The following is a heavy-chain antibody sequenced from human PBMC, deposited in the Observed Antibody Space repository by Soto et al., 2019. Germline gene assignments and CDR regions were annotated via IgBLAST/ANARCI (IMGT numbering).Heavy chain of an antibody. J-gene: IGHJ4*02. V-gene: IGHV3-72*01. CDR3: VRGYRSFDS. CDR1: GFAFNTYW. CDR2: VRNKANSHTT. Sequence: EVQLVESGGGLVQPGGSLRLSCVASGFAFNTYWMHWVRQAPGKGLEWVGRVRNKANSHTTEYAASVKGRFTISRDDSKNSLHLQMNSLRTEDTAVYYCVRGYRSFDSWGQGTLVTVSS. D-gene: IGHD6-19*01.